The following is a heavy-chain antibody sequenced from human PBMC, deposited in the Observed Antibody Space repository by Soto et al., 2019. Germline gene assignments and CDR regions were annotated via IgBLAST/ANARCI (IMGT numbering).Heavy chain of an antibody. Sequence: ESLKISCKGSDYTFAAYWIGWVRQLPGKGPEWMGIVNPGDSETRYSPSFQGQVTISADKSINTAYLQWSSLKASDTAMYYCARPDCNNAVCYHFYDFWGQGTMVTVSS. V-gene: IGHV5-51*01. D-gene: IGHD3-3*02. CDR3: ARPDCNNAVCYHFYDF. J-gene: IGHJ3*01. CDR1: DYTFAAYW. CDR2: VNPGDSET.